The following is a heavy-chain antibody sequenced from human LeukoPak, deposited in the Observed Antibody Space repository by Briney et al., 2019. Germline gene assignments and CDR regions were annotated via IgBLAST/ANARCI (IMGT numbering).Heavy chain of an antibody. CDR1: GGSISTYH. Sequence: SETLSLTCTVSGGSISTYHWGWIRQPPGKGLEWIGSIYYSGSTYYNPSLKSRVTISVDTSKSQFSLKLTSVTAADTAVYYCARQAYGAYSVGDYWGQGTLVTVSS. CDR3: ARQAYGAYSVGDY. D-gene: IGHD4-23*01. J-gene: IGHJ4*02. CDR2: IYYSGST. V-gene: IGHV4-39*01.